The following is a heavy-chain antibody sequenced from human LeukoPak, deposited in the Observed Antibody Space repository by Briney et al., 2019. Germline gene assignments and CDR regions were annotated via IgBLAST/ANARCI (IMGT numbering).Heavy chain of an antibody. V-gene: IGHV4-39*01. D-gene: IGHD4-17*01. CDR3: ARYQRGDFRNFDY. CDR2: ILYSGST. Sequence: MASETLSLTCTVSGGSISSTSYYWGWIRQPPGKGLEWIGNILYSGSTYYNPSLKSRVTISADTSKNQFSLRLSSVTAADTAVYYCARYQRGDFRNFDYWGQGTPLTVSS. J-gene: IGHJ4*02. CDR1: GGSISSTSYY.